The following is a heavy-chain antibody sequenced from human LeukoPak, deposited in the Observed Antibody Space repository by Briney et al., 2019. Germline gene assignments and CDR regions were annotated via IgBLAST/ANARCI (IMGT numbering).Heavy chain of an antibody. V-gene: IGHV3-23*01. J-gene: IGHJ4*02. D-gene: IGHD3-9*01. CDR3: AASPSYYDILTGYYTLGYFDY. Sequence: PGGSLRLSCAASGFTFSSYAMSWVRQAPGKGLEWVSAISGSGGSTYYADSVKGRFTISRDNSKNTLYLQMNSLRAEDTAVYYCAASPSYYDILTGYYTLGYFDYWGQGTLVTVSS. CDR2: ISGSGGST. CDR1: GFTFSSYA.